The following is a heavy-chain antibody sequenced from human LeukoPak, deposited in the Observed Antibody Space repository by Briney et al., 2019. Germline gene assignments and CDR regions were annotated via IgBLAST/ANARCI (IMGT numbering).Heavy chain of an antibody. CDR1: GFTVSSNY. Sequence: GGSLRLSCAASGFTVSSNYMSWVRRAPGKGLEWVSVIYSGGSTYYADSVKGRFTISRDNSKNTLYLQMNSLRAEDTAVYYCARDPAPQSPVPATAPSPYGMDVWGQGTTVTVSS. CDR2: IYSGGST. D-gene: IGHD2-2*01. J-gene: IGHJ6*02. V-gene: IGHV3-53*01. CDR3: ARDPAPQSPVPATAPSPYGMDV.